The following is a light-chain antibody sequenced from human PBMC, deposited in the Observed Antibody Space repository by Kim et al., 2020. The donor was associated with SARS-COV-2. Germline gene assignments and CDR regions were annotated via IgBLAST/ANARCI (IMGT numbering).Light chain of an antibody. V-gene: IGLV2-14*03. CDR3: SSYTTRSTPL. Sequence: GQSNSNSWTGTSSDFGGFDHVNRYQHHPGQAPKLMIYGVSSRTSGTSKRFSGSKSGNTASLTISGLQAEDEADYYCSSYTTRSTPLFGGGTQLTVL. J-gene: IGLJ2*01. CDR2: GVS. CDR1: SSDFGGFDH.